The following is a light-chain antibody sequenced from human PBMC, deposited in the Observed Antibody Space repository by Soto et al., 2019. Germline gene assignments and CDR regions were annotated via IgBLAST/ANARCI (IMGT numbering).Light chain of an antibody. V-gene: IGKV3-20*01. CDR1: RSFASSY. CDR3: QHYYSSPPYT. Sequence: EIVLTQSPVTLSLSPGERATLSCRASRSFASSYLGWYQQKPGQAPRVLIYAASTRATGIPDRFSGSGSATDFTLTISRLEPEDSAVYYCQHYYSSPPYTFGQGTKLEIK. J-gene: IGKJ2*01. CDR2: AAS.